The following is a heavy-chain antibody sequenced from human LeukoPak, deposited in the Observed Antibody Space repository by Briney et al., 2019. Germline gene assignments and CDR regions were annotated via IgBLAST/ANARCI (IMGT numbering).Heavy chain of an antibody. Sequence: SVKVSCKASGGTFSSYAISWVRQAPGQGLEWMGGIIPIFGTANYAQKFQGRVTITADESTSTAYMELSSLRSEDTAVYYCARVFSRTTIFGVVINYYFDYWGQGTLVTVSS. J-gene: IGHJ4*02. CDR2: IIPIFGTA. CDR3: ARVFSRTTIFGVVINYYFDY. CDR1: GGTFSSYA. V-gene: IGHV1-69*13. D-gene: IGHD3-3*01.